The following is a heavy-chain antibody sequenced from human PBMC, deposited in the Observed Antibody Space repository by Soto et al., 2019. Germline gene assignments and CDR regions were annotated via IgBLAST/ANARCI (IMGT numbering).Heavy chain of an antibody. V-gene: IGHV1-69*01. J-gene: IGHJ3*02. CDR2: IIPIFGTA. CDR1: GGTFSSYA. Sequence: QVQLVQSGAEVKKPGSSVKVSCKASGGTFSSYAISWVRQAPGQGLEWMGGIIPIFGTANYAQKFQGRVTIPADESTSTAYMELSSLRSEDTAVYYCARAIQDYDILTGYPKALGFDIWGQGTMVTVSS. CDR3: ARAIQDYDILTGYPKALGFDI. D-gene: IGHD3-9*01.